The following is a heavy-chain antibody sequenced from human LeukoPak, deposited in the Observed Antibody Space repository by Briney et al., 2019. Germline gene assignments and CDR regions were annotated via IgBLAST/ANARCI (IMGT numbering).Heavy chain of an antibody. Sequence: GGTLRLSCAPSGFTFDDYGMSWLRDAPGKALEGVSGINWNGGSTGYADSVKGRFTISRDNAKNYLYLQMNSLRAEDTALYYCARERSGSGSYHLDYWGQGTLVTVSS. CDR2: INWNGGST. V-gene: IGHV3-20*04. CDR1: GFTFDDYG. J-gene: IGHJ4*02. D-gene: IGHD1-26*01. CDR3: ARERSGSGSYHLDY.